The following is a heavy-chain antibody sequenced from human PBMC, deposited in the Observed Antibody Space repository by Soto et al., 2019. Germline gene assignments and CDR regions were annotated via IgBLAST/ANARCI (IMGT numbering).Heavy chain of an antibody. CDR3: ARDLGYDSSGYYYRDYYFDY. J-gene: IGHJ4*02. Sequence: SVKVSCKASGYTFTGYYMHWVRQAPGQGLEWMGRINPIIGTANYAQKFQGRVTITADESMSTAYLELSSLRSEDTAVYYCARDLGYDSSGYYYRDYYFDYWGQGTLVTVSS. CDR1: GYTFTGYY. CDR2: INPIIGTA. D-gene: IGHD3-22*01. V-gene: IGHV1-69*11.